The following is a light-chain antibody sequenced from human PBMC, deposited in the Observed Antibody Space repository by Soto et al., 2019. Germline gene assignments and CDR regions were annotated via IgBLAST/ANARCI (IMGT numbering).Light chain of an antibody. V-gene: IGLV8-61*01. CDR3: VLYMGIGIWL. Sequence: QAVVTQEPSFSVSPGRTVTLTFGLSSGSVSTSYYPSWYQQTPGQAPRTLIYSTNTRSSGVPDRFSGSILGNKAALTITGAQADDESDYYCVLYMGIGIWLFGGWTKLTVL. CDR1: SGSVSTSYY. CDR2: STN. J-gene: IGLJ3*02.